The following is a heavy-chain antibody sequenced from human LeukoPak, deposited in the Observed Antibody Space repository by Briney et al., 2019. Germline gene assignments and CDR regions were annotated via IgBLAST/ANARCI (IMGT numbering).Heavy chain of an antibody. Sequence: GESLKISCKGSGYSFTNYWIGWVRQMPGKGLEWMGIIYPGDSDTRYSPSFRGQVTMPADKSINTAYLQWNGLVASDTAMYYCARAPESRGPPPVAFDMWGQGTKVTVYS. J-gene: IGHJ3*02. CDR1: GYSFTNYW. CDR3: ARAPESRGPPPVAFDM. CDR2: IYPGDSDT. V-gene: IGHV5-51*01. D-gene: IGHD3-10*01.